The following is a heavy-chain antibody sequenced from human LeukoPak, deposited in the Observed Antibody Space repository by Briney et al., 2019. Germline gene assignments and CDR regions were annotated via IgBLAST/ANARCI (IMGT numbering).Heavy chain of an antibody. D-gene: IGHD3-3*01. CDR1: GGSISSSSYY. Sequence: PSETLSLTCTVSGGSISSSSYYWDWIREPPGKRLEWIGSIYYSGTTYYNPSLKSRVTISVDTSKNQFSLKLSSVTAADTAVYYCARHLNQRFLEWLRLERTPTLFDYWGQGTLVTVSS. J-gene: IGHJ4*02. CDR2: IYYSGTT. V-gene: IGHV4-39*07. CDR3: ARHLNQRFLEWLRLERTPTLFDY.